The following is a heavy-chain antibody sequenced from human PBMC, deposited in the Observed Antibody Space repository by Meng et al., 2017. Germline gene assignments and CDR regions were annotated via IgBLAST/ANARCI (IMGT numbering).Heavy chain of an antibody. Sequence: SVKVSCKASGGTFSSYAISWVRQAPGQGLEWMGGIIPIFGTANYAQKFQGRVTITTDESTSTAYMELSSLRSEDTAVYYCARALRGYSYGFDYWGQGTLVTVSS. D-gene: IGHD5-18*01. J-gene: IGHJ4*02. CDR1: GGTFSSYA. V-gene: IGHV1-69*05. CDR2: IIPIFGTA. CDR3: ARALRGYSYGFDY.